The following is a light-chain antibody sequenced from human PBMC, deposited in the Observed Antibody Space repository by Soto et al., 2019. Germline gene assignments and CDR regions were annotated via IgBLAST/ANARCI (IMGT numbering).Light chain of an antibody. J-gene: IGKJ5*01. Sequence: EIVVKNSPATLSLSPGERATLSCRASQSISNYLAWYQQKPGQAPRLLIYDASNRATGIPARFSGSGSGTDFSLTISRLEPEDFAVYYCQPRSNWPNFGQGTRLEIK. CDR1: QSISNY. CDR2: DAS. V-gene: IGKV3-11*01. CDR3: QPRSNWPN.